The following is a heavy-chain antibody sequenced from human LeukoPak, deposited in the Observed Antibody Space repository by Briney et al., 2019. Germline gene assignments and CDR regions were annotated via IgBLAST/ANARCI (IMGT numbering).Heavy chain of an antibody. CDR1: GGSISSYY. J-gene: IGHJ3*02. D-gene: IGHD1-26*01. CDR3: ARAPLSGTYYTDAFDI. CDR2: IYYSGST. Sequence: SETLSLTCTVSGGSISSYYWSWIWQPPGKGLEWIGYIYYSGSTNYNPSLKSRVTISPDKSKNQFSLTLTSVTAADTAVYFCARAPLSGTYYTDAFDIWGQGTMVTVSS. V-gene: IGHV4-59*12.